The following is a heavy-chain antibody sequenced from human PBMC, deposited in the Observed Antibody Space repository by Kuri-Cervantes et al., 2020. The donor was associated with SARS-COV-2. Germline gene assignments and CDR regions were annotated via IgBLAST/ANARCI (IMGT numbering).Heavy chain of an antibody. CDR2: IYPGDSDT. D-gene: IGHD4-17*01. V-gene: IGHV5-51*01. Sequence: GESLKISCKGSGYSFTSYWIGWVRQMPGKGLEWMGIIYPGDSDTRYSPSFQGQVTILADKSISTAYLQWSSLKASDTAMYYCARQSRGATATVTTDYYYYGMDVWGQGTTVTVSS. CDR1: GYSFTSYW. J-gene: IGHJ6*02. CDR3: ARQSRGATATVTTDYYYYGMDV.